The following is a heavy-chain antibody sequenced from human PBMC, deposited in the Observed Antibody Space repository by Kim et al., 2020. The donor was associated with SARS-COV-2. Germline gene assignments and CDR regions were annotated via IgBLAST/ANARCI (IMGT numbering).Heavy chain of an antibody. CDR3: AKENCGSGSYYFWFDA. J-gene: IGHJ5*02. V-gene: IGHV3-33*06. Sequence: SVKGRVTSARDNSKNTRYLQMNSLRGEDTAVYYCAKENCGSGSYYFWFDAWGQGTLVTVSS. D-gene: IGHD3-10*01.